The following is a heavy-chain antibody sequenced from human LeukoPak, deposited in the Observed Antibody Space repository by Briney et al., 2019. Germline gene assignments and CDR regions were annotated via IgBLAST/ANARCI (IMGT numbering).Heavy chain of an antibody. CDR1: GFTFSSYW. D-gene: IGHD1-7*01. CDR3: VRAITGTTDYYYHYMDV. V-gene: IGHV3-72*01. Sequence: GGSLRLSCAASGFTFSSYWMSWVRQAPGKGLEWVGRTRNKANSYTTEYAASVKGRFTISRDDSKNSVYLQMNSLKTEDTAVYYCVRAITGTTDYYYHYMDVWGKGTTVTVSS. J-gene: IGHJ6*03. CDR2: TRNKANSYTT.